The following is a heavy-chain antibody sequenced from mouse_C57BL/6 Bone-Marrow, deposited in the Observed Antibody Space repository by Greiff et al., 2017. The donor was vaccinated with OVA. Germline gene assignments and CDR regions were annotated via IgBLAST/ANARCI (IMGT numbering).Heavy chain of an antibody. Sequence: VQLQQSGAELVRPGTSVKMSCKASGYTFTNYWIGWAKQRPGHGLEWIGDIYPGGGYTNYNGKFKGKATLTADKSFSTAYMQFSSLTSEDSAIYYCARFDYDGYFDVWGTGTTVTVSS. CDR3: ARFDYDGYFDV. CDR1: GYTFTNYW. V-gene: IGHV1-63*01. D-gene: IGHD2-4*01. CDR2: IYPGGGYT. J-gene: IGHJ1*03.